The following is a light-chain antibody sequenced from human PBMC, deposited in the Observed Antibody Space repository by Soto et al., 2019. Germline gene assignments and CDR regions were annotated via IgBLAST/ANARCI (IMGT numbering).Light chain of an antibody. CDR2: EDD. CDR1: SGSIASNY. CDR3: QYEDRSYHVR. Sequence: NFMLTQPHSVSESPGETVTISCTRSSGSIASNYVQWYQQRPGSAPTTVIYEDDQRPSGVPDRFSGSIDSSSNSASLTISGLKSEDEAEDYGQYEDRSYHVRFGGGTKVTVL. J-gene: IGLJ3*02. V-gene: IGLV6-57*03.